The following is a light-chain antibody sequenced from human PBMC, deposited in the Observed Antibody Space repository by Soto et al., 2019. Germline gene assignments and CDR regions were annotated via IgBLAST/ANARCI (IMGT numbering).Light chain of an antibody. CDR1: QSISSW. V-gene: IGKV1-5*01. CDR2: DAS. CDR3: QQYQSYSRT. Sequence: DIQMTQSPSTLSASVGDRVTITCRASQSISSWLAWYQQKPGKAPKLLIYDASSLESGVPSRFSGSGSGTEFTLTISSRKPDDFATYSCQQYQSYSRTFGQGTKVEIK. J-gene: IGKJ1*01.